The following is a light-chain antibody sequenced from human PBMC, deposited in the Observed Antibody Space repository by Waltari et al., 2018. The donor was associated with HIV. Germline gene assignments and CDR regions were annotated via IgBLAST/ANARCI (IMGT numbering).Light chain of an antibody. CDR1: DSNIGRDY. CDR2: DND. Sequence: QSVLTQPPSASGTAGQRVTISCSGRDSNIGRDYIYWYQQVPGAAPRLLIYDNDQRPSGVPARFSGSKSGTSGSLVSSGLRSEDEANYYCASYELDMSNLLFGGGTAVTVL. J-gene: IGLJ2*01. V-gene: IGLV1-47*01. CDR3: ASYELDMSNLL.